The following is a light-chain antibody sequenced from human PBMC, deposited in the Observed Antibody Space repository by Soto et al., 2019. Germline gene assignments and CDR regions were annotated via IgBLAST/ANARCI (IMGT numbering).Light chain of an antibody. J-gene: IGLJ2*01. Sequence: QAVVTQEPSLTVSPGGTVTLTCGSSTGAVTSGHYPYWFQQKPGQAPRTLIYDTSNKPSWTPARFSGSLLGGKAALTLSGAQPEDDAEYYCLLSYSGAHVVFGGGTKVTVL. V-gene: IGLV7-46*01. CDR2: DTS. CDR1: TGAVTSGHY. CDR3: LLSYSGAHVV.